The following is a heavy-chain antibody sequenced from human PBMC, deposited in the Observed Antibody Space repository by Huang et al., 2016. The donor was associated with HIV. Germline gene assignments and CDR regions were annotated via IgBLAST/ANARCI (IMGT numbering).Heavy chain of an antibody. D-gene: IGHD3-10*01. J-gene: IGHJ3*01. CDR3: ARGFGINYNHEAFDV. Sequence: QIQLAQSGAEVKKPGASVKVSCKASGYPFTNYDINWVRQASGQGLEWIGWMNAKSGNVGYTKKFQGRVAILRNSSISTSYLEVTSLTSEDTAVYYCARGFGINYNHEAFDVWGQGTMVTVSS. CDR2: MNAKSGNV. V-gene: IGHV1-8*01. CDR1: GYPFTNYD.